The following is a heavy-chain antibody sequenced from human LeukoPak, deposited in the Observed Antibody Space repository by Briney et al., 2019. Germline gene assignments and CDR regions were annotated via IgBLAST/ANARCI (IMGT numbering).Heavy chain of an antibody. CDR3: ARDLPPYGSGSYGGAFDI. CDR2: IYYSGST. V-gene: IGHV4-59*01. CDR1: GGPISSYY. Sequence: SETLSLTCTVSGGPISSYYWSWIRQPPGKGLEWIGYIYYSGSTNYNPSLKSRVTISVDTSKNQFSLKLSSVTAADTAVYYCARDLPPYGSGSYGGAFDIWGQGTMVTVSS. J-gene: IGHJ3*02. D-gene: IGHD3-10*01.